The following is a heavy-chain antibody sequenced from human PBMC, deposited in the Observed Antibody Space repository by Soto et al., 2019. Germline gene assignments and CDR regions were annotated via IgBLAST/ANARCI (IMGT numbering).Heavy chain of an antibody. CDR1: GGSFSGFY. CDR2: INDSGTT. V-gene: IGHV4-34*01. J-gene: IGHJ6*02. Sequence: KASETLSLTCAIYGGSFSGFYWSWIRQPPGKGLEWIGEINDSGTTKYNPSLKSRVTISADTSKTHFSLRLTSVNAADTAVYYCARETSQNVYCHHGMYVWGQGTTVTVSS. CDR3: ARETSQNVYCHHGMYV.